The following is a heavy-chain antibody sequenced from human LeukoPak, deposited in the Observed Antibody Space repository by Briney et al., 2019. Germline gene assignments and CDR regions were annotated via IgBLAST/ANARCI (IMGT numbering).Heavy chain of an antibody. CDR3: VSFYETY. D-gene: IGHD2/OR15-2a*01. J-gene: IGHJ4*02. Sequence: GGCLRLSCAASGNYWMHWVRQVPGKGLVWVSHINSDGSWTSYADSVKGRFTISKDNAKNTVYLQMNSLRAEDTAVYYCVSFYETYWGRGTLVTVSS. CDR1: GNYW. CDR2: INSDGSWT. V-gene: IGHV3-74*01.